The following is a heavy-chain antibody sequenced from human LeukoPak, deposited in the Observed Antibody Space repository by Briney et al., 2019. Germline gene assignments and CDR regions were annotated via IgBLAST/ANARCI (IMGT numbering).Heavy chain of an antibody. Sequence: SETLSLACAVYGGSFSGYYWSWIRQPPGKGLEWIGEINHSGSTNYNPSLKSRVTISVDTSKNQFSLKLSSATAADTAVYYCATQYLGYDYWGQGTLVTVSS. CDR2: INHSGST. CDR3: ATQYLGYDY. CDR1: GGSFSGYY. D-gene: IGHD2/OR15-2a*01. V-gene: IGHV4-34*01. J-gene: IGHJ4*02.